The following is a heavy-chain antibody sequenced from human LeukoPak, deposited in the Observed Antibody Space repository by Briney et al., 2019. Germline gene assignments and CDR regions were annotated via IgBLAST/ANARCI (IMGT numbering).Heavy chain of an antibody. CDR3: ARVTMDYDSSGYYYYYYYGMDV. CDR1: GFTFSSYS. CDR2: ISSSSSYI. D-gene: IGHD3-22*01. V-gene: IGHV3-21*01. J-gene: IGHJ6*02. Sequence: GGSLRLSCAASGFTFSSYSMNRVRQAPGKGLEWVSSISSSSSYIYYADSVKGRFTISRDNAKNSLYLQMNSLRAEDTAVYYCARVTMDYDSSGYYYYYYYGMDVWGQGTTVTVSS.